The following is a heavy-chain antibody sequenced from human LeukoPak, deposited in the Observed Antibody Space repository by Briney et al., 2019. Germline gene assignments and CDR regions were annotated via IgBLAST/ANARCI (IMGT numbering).Heavy chain of an antibody. CDR1: GGSISGYY. J-gene: IGHJ4*02. V-gene: IGHV4-59*01. CDR3: ARHLAGRIFTFNY. CDR2: MYYSGTT. D-gene: IGHD6-19*01. Sequence: PSETLSLSCTASGGSISGYYWSWIRQPPGKGLEWIGYMYYSGTTTYSPSLKSRVTISLDTPKNQFSPKLNSVTAADTAVYYCARHLAGRIFTFNYWGQGTLVTVSS.